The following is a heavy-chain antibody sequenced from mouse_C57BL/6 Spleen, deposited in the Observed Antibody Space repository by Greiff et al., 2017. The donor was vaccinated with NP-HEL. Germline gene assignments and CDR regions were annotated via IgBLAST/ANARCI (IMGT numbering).Heavy chain of an antibody. V-gene: IGHV1-18*01. D-gene: IGHD2-3*01. Sequence: EVQLQQSGPELVKPGASVKIPCKASGYTFTDYNMDWVKQSHGKSLEWIGDINPNNGGTIYNQKFKGKATLTVDKSSSTAYMELRSLTSEDTAVYYCARFYDGYYGGFYFDYWGQGTTLTVSS. CDR1: GYTFTDYN. CDR3: ARFYDGYYGGFYFDY. J-gene: IGHJ2*01. CDR2: INPNNGGT.